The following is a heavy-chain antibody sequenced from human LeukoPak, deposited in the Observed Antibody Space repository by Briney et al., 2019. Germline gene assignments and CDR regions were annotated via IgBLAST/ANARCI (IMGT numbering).Heavy chain of an antibody. V-gene: IGHV4-59*01. D-gene: IGHD3-10*01. Sequence: SETLSLTCTVSGGSISSYYWSWIRQPPGRGLEWIGYIYYSGYTNYNPSLKSRVTISVDTSKNQFSLKLSSVTAADTAVYYCARTTTVLGTYYMDVWGKGTTVTISS. J-gene: IGHJ6*03. CDR1: GGSISSYY. CDR2: IYYSGYT. CDR3: ARTTTVLGTYYMDV.